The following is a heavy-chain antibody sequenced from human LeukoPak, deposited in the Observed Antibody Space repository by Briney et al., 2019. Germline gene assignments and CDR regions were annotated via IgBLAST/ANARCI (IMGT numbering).Heavy chain of an antibody. J-gene: IGHJ4*02. CDR3: ARDLLRGSFTIFGVVIIGDYYFDY. CDR2: TYYRSKWYN. V-gene: IGHV6-1*01. CDR1: GDSVSSNSAA. D-gene: IGHD3-3*01. Sequence: SQTLSLTCAISGDSVSSNSAAWDWIRQSPSRGLEWLGRTYYRSKWYNDYAVSVKSRITINPDTSKNQFSLQLNSVTPEDTAVYYCARDLLRGSFTIFGVVIIGDYYFDYWGQGTLVTVSS.